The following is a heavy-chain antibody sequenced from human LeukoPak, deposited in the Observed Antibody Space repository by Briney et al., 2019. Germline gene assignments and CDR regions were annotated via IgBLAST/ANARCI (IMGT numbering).Heavy chain of an antibody. Sequence: ASVKVSCKASGYTFTVFASHWVRQAPGQSLDWMVWINPGSGDTKSSQKFRDRVTITRDTSANTAYMQLTRLKSEDTAVYYCVRDYPYGSGIVRVDSWGQGTLVTVSS. D-gene: IGHD3-10*01. CDR3: VRDYPYGSGIVRVDS. CDR1: GYTFTVFA. J-gene: IGHJ4*02. V-gene: IGHV1-3*01. CDR2: INPGSGDT.